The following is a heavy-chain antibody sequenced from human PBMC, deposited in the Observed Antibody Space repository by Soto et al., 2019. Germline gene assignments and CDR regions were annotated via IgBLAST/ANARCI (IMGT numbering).Heavy chain of an antibody. V-gene: IGHV4-31*03. CDR3: ARDRGPWTNFDY. CDR2: IYYSGST. J-gene: IGHJ4*02. D-gene: IGHD1-26*01. Sequence: QVQLQESGPGLVKPSQTLSLTCTVSGGSISSGGYYWSWIRQHPGKGLEWIGYIYYSGSTYYNPSLKSRVSITVDXSKNQFSLKLSSVTAADTAVYYCARDRGPWTNFDYWGQGTLVTVSS. CDR1: GGSISSGGYY.